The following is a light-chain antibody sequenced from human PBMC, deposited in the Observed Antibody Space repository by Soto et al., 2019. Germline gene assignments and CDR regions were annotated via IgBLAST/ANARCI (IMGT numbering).Light chain of an antibody. Sequence: EIVLTQSPGTLSLSPGERATLSCRASQSLAASYLAWYQHKPGQAPRLLIYGASSRATDIPDRFGGSGSGTDFTLTITRLEPEDYAVYFCQQGYTFGPGTKVDLK. CDR3: QQGYT. CDR2: GAS. CDR1: QSLAASY. V-gene: IGKV3-20*01. J-gene: IGKJ3*01.